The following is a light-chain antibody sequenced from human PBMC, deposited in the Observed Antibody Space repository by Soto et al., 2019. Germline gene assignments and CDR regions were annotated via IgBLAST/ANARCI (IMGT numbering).Light chain of an antibody. CDR1: SSDVGGYNY. Sequence: QSALTQPASVSGSPGQSITISSTGTSSDVGGYNYVSWYQQHPGKAPKLMIYDVSNRPSGVSNRFSGSKSGNTASLTISGLQAEDEADYYCSSYTSSSTLCVFGTGTKVTVL. V-gene: IGLV2-14*01. J-gene: IGLJ1*01. CDR2: DVS. CDR3: SSYTSSSTLCV.